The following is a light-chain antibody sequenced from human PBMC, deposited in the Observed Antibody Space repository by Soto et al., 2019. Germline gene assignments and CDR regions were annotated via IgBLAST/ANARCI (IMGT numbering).Light chain of an antibody. J-gene: IGKJ3*01. Sequence: EIVLTQSPATLSLSPGERATLSCRASQSVSTYLAWYQQKPGQAPRLLIYDASNRATGIPARFSGSGSGTDFTLTISGLEPEDFAVYYCQQRSTFGPGTKVDIK. CDR3: QQRST. CDR2: DAS. CDR1: QSVSTY. V-gene: IGKV3-11*01.